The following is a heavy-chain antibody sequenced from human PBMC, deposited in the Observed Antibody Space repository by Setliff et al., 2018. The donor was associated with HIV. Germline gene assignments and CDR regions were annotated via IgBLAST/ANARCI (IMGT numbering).Heavy chain of an antibody. CDR2: IYSTGST. J-gene: IGHJ4*02. D-gene: IGHD4-17*01. CDR1: GGSINRGNYY. Sequence: PSETLSLTCTVSGGSINRGNYYWTWIRQSPGKAFEWIGYIYSTGSTNYNPSLQSRVSISMDASKNKFSLKVTSVTSADTAVYYCAKGAGFYGDYTFDYWGQGNLVTVSS. V-gene: IGHV4-61*01. CDR3: AKGAGFYGDYTFDY.